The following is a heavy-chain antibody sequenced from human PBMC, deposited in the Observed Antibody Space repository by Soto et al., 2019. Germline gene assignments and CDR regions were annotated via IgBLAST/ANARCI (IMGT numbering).Heavy chain of an antibody. CDR2: VHYSGAT. V-gene: IGHV4-34*01. J-gene: IGHJ4*02. CDR1: GGSLRNYY. Sequence: SETLSVTCAVSGGSLRNYYWNWSRQPPGKGLEWIGEVHYSGATGYNPSLRSRVTVSIDRSKNQFSLEMKSVTAADTAIYYCTRGFSGAPTDYWGQGALVTVS. D-gene: IGHD3-3*01. CDR3: TRGFSGAPTDY.